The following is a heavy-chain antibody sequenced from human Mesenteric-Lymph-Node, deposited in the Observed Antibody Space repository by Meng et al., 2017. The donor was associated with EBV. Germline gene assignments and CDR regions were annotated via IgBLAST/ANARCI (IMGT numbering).Heavy chain of an antibody. V-gene: IGHV1-46*01. CDR2: IKPSGGST. D-gene: IGHD3-16*01. Sequence: QAQLVESGAEVKKPGASVKVSCKASGYSFTSYYMHWVRQAPGQGLEWMGIIKPSGGSTSYPQKFQGRVTMTRDTSTSTVYMEVSSLRSEDTAVYYCARGGLSIDYWGLGTLVTVSS. CDR3: ARGGLSIDY. CDR1: GYSFTSYY. J-gene: IGHJ4*02.